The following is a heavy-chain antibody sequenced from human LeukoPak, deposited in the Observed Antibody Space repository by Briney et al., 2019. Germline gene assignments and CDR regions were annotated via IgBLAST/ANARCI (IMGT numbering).Heavy chain of an antibody. CDR2: MDPNSGNT. Sequence: ASVKVSCKASGFTFTSYDINWVRQASGQGLEWMGWMDPNSGNTGYAQKFQGRVTMTRNTSIRTAYMELSSLRSEDTAVYYCARTYYYDSADFRILYGLDVWGQGTTVTVSS. J-gene: IGHJ6*02. CDR3: ARTYYYDSADFRILYGLDV. V-gene: IGHV1-8*01. CDR1: GFTFTSYD. D-gene: IGHD3-22*01.